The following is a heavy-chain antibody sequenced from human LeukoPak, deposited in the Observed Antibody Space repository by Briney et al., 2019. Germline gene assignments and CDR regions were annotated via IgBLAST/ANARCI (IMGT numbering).Heavy chain of an antibody. J-gene: IGHJ4*02. D-gene: IGHD2-2*03. CDR1: GYSLPTYW. CDR3: ARPPSRGYSSSFEY. V-gene: IGHV5-51*01. CDR2: IYPDESNI. Sequence: GESLKISCKGSGYSLPTYWIAWVRQMPGKGLEWMGIIYPDESNIRYSPSFQGQVTISADKSISTAYLQWSSLKASDTAMYYCARPPSRGYSSSFEYWGQGTLVTVSS.